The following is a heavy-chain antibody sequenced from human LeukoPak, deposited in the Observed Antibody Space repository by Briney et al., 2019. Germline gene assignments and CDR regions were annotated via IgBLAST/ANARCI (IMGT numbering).Heavy chain of an antibody. V-gene: IGHV4-4*07. Sequence: SETLSLTCTVSGDSMSDSYWSWIRQPAGKGLEWIGRIYASGSINYNPSLKSRVTLSVDTSNNQFSLKLSSLTAADTAVYHCARDSRSHNGRGGYYYYYMDVWGKGTTVTVSS. CDR2: IYASGSI. CDR1: GDSMSDSY. CDR3: ARDSRSHNGRGGYYYYYMDV. D-gene: IGHD2-8*01. J-gene: IGHJ6*03.